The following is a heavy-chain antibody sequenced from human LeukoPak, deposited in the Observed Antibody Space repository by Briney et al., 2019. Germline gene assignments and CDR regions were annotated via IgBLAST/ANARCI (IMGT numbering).Heavy chain of an antibody. D-gene: IGHD3-3*01. V-gene: IGHV3-20*04. CDR3: AKGANLGVVISYFDY. CDR1: GFTFDDYG. CDR2: INWNGGST. J-gene: IGHJ4*03. Sequence: GGSLRLSCAASGFTFDDYGMSWVRQAPGKGLEWVSGINWNGGSTGYADSVKGRFTISRDNSKNTLYLQMNSLRAEDTAVYYCAKGANLGVVISYFDYWGQGTLVTVSS.